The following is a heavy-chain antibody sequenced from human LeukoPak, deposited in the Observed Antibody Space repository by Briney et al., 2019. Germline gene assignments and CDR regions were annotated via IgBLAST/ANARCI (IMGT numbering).Heavy chain of an antibody. CDR1: GYTFTTYA. V-gene: IGHV1-18*01. D-gene: IGHD5-12*01. J-gene: IGHJ5*02. Sequence: ASVKVSCKSSGYTFTTYAITWVRQAPGQGLEWMGWISANNKDRRYAQNLQDRVTLTTDTSTSTAYMELRNLRSDDTAVYYCAGQRGYAWTWFDPWGQGTLVTVSS. CDR3: AGQRGYAWTWFDP. CDR2: ISANNKDR.